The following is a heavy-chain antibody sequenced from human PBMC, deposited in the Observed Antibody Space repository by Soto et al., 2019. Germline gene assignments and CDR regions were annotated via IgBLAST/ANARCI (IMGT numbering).Heavy chain of an antibody. V-gene: IGHV4-61*01. CDR3: ARDRGVYSSSPPRYYYYGMDV. Sequence: SETLSLTCTVSGGSVSSGSYYWSWIRQPPGKGLEWIGYIYYSGSTNYNPSLKSRVTISVDTSKNQFSLKLSSVTAADTAVYYCARDRGVYSSSPPRYYYYGMDVWGQGTTVTVSS. CDR1: GGSVSSGSYY. J-gene: IGHJ6*02. D-gene: IGHD6-6*01. CDR2: IYYSGST.